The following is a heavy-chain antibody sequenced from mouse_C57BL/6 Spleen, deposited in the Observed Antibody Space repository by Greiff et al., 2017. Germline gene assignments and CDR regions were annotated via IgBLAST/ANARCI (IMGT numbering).Heavy chain of an antibody. J-gene: IGHJ1*03. CDR3: ARTYGSRAGYFDV. CDR2: INPYNGDT. D-gene: IGHD1-1*01. CDR1: GYSFTGYF. Sequence: EVQLQQSGPELVKPGDSVKISCKASGYSFTGYFMNWVMQSHGKSLEWIGRINPYNGDTFYNQKFKGKATLTVDKSSSTAHMELRSLTSEDSAVYYCARTYGSRAGYFDVWGTGTTVTVSS. V-gene: IGHV1-20*01.